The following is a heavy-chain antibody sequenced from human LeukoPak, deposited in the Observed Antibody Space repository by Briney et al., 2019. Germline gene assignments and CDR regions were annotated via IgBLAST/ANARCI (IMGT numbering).Heavy chain of an antibody. CDR2: MISDGRST. CDR3: AAQLAEGY. Sequence: GGSLRLSCAASGFTFSSYWMHWVRQAPGQGLVWVSRMISDGRSTHYADSGKGRFTISRDNAKNALYLQTNSLRAEKTAVYYCAAQLAEGYWGQGTLVTVSS. V-gene: IGHV3-74*01. CDR1: GFTFSSYW. J-gene: IGHJ4*02. D-gene: IGHD1-1*01.